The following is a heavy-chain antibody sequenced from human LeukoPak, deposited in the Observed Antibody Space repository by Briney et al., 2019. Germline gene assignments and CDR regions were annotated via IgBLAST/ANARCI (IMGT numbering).Heavy chain of an antibody. CDR3: ARVARCTSCFDVDY. V-gene: IGHV4-38-2*02. CDR1: GYSITSSYY. D-gene: IGHD2-2*01. Sequence: PSETLSLTCTVSGYSITSSYYWGWIRQPPGKGLEWIGSFFLKGSTYYNPSLKSRVTIVVDTTKHQFSMTLSSVTAADTAVYYCARVARCTSCFDVDYWGQGNLVTVSS. CDR2: FFLKGST. J-gene: IGHJ4*02.